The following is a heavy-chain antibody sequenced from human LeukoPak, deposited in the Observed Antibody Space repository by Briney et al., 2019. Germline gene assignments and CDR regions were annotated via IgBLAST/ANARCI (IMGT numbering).Heavy chain of an antibody. V-gene: IGHV4-34*08. CDR2: INHSGSP. CDR1: GFTFGNYA. Sequence: GSLRLPCTGSGFTFGNYALSWVRQAPGSGLEWIGEINHSGSPNSNPSLKSRVTISVDTSKNQFSLKLTSVTAADTAVYYCARSPVDTAMRLSAFGIWGQGTMVTVSS. J-gene: IGHJ3*02. CDR3: ARSPVDTAMRLSAFGI. D-gene: IGHD5-18*01.